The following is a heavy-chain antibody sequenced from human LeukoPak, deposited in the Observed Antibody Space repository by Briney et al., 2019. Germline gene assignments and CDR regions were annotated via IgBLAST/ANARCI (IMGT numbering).Heavy chain of an antibody. CDR2: INHSGST. J-gene: IGHJ1*01. Sequence: SETLSLTCAVYGGSFSGYYWSWIRQPPGKGLEWIGEINHSGSTNYNPSLKSRVTISVDTSKNQFSLKLSSVTAADTAVYYCARQVAAAGHKYFQHWGQGTLVTVSS. CDR3: ARQVAAAGHKYFQH. V-gene: IGHV4-34*01. D-gene: IGHD6-13*01. CDR1: GGSFSGYY.